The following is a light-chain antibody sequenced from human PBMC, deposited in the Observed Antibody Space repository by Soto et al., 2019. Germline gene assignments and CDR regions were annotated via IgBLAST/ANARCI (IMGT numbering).Light chain of an antibody. Sequence: QSALTQPASVSGSPGQSITISCTGTSSDVGGYNYVSWYQQPPGTAPKLMIYEVSNRPSGVANRFSGSKSGTTASLTISGLQAEDDDDYYHSSDTSLRTRVFGTGTQLTVL. CDR2: EVS. V-gene: IGLV2-14*01. CDR1: SSDVGGYNY. CDR3: SSDTSLRTRV. J-gene: IGLJ1*01.